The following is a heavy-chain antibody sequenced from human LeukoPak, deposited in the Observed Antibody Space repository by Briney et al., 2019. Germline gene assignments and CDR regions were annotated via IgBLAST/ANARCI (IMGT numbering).Heavy chain of an antibody. CDR3: AKGYYDSGGGSFDY. Sequence: GGSLRLSCAASGFSFDDYAMHWVRQAPGKGLEWVSGITWNSGTIGYADSVKGRFTISRDNAKNSLYLQMNSLRPEDTALYFCAKGYYDSGGGSFDYWGQGTLVTVSS. D-gene: IGHD3-22*01. CDR1: GFSFDDYA. J-gene: IGHJ4*02. CDR2: ITWNSGTI. V-gene: IGHV3-9*01.